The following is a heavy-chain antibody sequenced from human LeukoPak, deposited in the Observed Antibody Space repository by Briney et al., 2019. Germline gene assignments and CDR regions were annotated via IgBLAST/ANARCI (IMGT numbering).Heavy chain of an antibody. CDR2: INGYNGNT. D-gene: IGHD2-21*01. CDR1: GYTFTNYG. V-gene: IGHV1-18*01. CDR3: ARVKNIVVVRFDH. J-gene: IGHJ4*02. Sequence: ASVKVSCKASGYTFTNYGISWVRQAPGQGLEWMGWINGYNGNTNYVQKFQGRVTMTTDTSTSTAYMELRSLRSDDTAAYYCARVKNIVVVRFDHWGQGTLVTVSS.